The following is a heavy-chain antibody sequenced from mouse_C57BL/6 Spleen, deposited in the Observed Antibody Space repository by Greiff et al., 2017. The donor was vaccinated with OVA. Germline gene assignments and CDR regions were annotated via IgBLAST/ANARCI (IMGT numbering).Heavy chain of an antibody. CDR2: IDPETGGT. D-gene: IGHD1-1*01. CDR1: GYTFTDYE. V-gene: IGHV1-15*01. Sequence: QVHVKQSGAELVRPGASVTLSCKASGYTFTDYEMHWVKQTPVHGLEWIGAIDPETGGTAYNQKFKGKAILTADKSSSTAYMELRSLTSEDSAVYYCTRSGGTPGSGAYWGQGTLVTVSA. CDR3: TRSGGTPGSGAY. J-gene: IGHJ3*01.